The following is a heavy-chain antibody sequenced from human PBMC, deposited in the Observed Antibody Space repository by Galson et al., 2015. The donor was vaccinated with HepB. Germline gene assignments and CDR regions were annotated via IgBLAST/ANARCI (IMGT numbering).Heavy chain of an antibody. V-gene: IGHV3-48*01. CDR1: GFTFSSYS. CDR2: ISSSSSTI. J-gene: IGHJ4*02. Sequence: SLRLSCAASGFTFSSYSMSWVRQAPGKGLEWVSYISSSSSTIYYADSVKGRFTISRDNAKNSLYLQMNSLRAEDTAVYYCARPPTNVESGSYGYYFDYWGQGTLVTVSS. D-gene: IGHD1-26*01. CDR3: ARPPTNVESGSYGYYFDY.